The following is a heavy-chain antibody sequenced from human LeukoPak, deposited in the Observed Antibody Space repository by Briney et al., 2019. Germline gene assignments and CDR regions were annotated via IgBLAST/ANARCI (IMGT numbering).Heavy chain of an antibody. CDR3: AREDYGSGSYPLDY. Sequence: GGSLRLSCAASGFTFSSYALHWVRQAPGKGLEYVSAISNNGRNTYYANSVKGRFTISRDNSKNTLYLQMGSLRAEDTAVYYCAREDYGSGSYPLDYWGQGTLVTVSS. D-gene: IGHD3-10*01. J-gene: IGHJ4*02. CDR1: GFTFSSYA. CDR2: ISNNGRNT. V-gene: IGHV3-64*01.